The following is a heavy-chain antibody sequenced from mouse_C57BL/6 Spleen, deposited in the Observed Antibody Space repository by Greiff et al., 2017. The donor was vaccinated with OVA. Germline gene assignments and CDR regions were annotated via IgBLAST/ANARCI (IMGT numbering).Heavy chain of an antibody. J-gene: IGHJ4*01. V-gene: IGHV1-61*01. CDR3: ARRGVARYYAMDY. D-gene: IGHD1-3*01. CDR1: GYTFTSYW. CDR2: IYPSDSET. Sequence: QVQLQQPGAELVRPGSSVKLSCKASGYTFTSYWMDWVKQRPGQGLEWIGNIYPSDSETHYNQKFKDKATLTVDKSSSTAYMQLSSLTSEDSAVYYCARRGVARYYAMDYWGQGTSVTVSS.